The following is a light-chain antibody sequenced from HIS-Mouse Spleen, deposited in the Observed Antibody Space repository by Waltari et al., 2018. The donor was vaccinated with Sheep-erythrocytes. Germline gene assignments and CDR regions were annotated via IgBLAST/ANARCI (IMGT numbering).Light chain of an antibody. Sequence: QSALTQPRSVSGSPGQSVTISCTGTSSDVGGHNYVHWYQQHPGKAPKLTIYDVSKRPSGVPDRFSGSKSGNTASLTISGLQAEDEADYYCCSYAGSYNHVFATGTKVTVL. CDR3: CSYAGSYNHV. J-gene: IGLJ1*01. CDR1: SSDVGGHNY. CDR2: DVS. V-gene: IGLV2-11*01.